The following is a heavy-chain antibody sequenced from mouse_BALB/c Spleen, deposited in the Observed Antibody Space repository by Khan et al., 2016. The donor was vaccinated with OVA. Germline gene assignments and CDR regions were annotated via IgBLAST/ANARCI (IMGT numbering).Heavy chain of an antibody. CDR1: GYTFTNYW. CDR2: IYPGGDYT. D-gene: IGHD3-1*01. CDR3: ARWATWFFDV. Sequence: VQLQQSGGEVLRPGTSVKISRKASGYTFTNYWLGWVKQRPGHGLEWIGDIYPGGDYTNYNEKFKGKATLTVDTSSSTANMELSSLTSEDSAVYFCARWATWFFDVWGAGTTVTVSS. V-gene: IGHV1-63*02. J-gene: IGHJ1*01.